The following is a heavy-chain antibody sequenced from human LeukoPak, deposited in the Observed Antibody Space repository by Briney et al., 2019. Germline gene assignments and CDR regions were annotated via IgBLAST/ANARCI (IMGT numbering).Heavy chain of an antibody. Sequence: SETLSLTCTVSGGSISSYYGGWIRQPPGEGREWIGYIYYSGSTNYNPSLKSRVPISVDTSKNQFSLKLSSVTAADTAVYYCARLSGSGYYDSVWGSYRYGRFDYWGQGTLVTVSS. V-gene: IGHV4-59*08. CDR1: GGSISSYY. CDR3: ARLSGSGYYDSVWGSYRYGRFDY. D-gene: IGHD3-16*02. J-gene: IGHJ4*02. CDR2: IYYSGST.